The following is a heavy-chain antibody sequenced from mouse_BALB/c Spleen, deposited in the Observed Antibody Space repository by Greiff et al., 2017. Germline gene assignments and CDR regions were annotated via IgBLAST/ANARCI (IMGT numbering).Heavy chain of an antibody. Sequence: EVHLVESGGGLVQPGGSLKLSCAASGFTFSSYTMSWVRQTPEKRLEWVAYISNGGGSTYYPDTVKGRFTISRDNAKNTLYLQMSSLKSEDTAMYYCARGGYDAMDYWGQGTSVTVSS. V-gene: IGHV5-12-2*01. CDR2: ISNGGGST. CDR3: ARGGYDAMDY. CDR1: GFTFSSYT. J-gene: IGHJ4*01.